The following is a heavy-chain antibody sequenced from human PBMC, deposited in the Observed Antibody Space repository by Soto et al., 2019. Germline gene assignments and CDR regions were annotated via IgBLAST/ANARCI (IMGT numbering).Heavy chain of an antibody. Sequence: QVQLVESGGGVVQPGRSLRLSCAASGFTFSSYGMHWVRQAPGKGLEWVAVISYDGSNKYYADSVKGRFTISRDNSKNTLYLQMNSLRAEDTAVYYCAKGVEMATGGGFDYWGQGTLVTVSS. CDR3: AKGVEMATGGGFDY. CDR1: GFTFSSYG. D-gene: IGHD5-12*01. CDR2: ISYDGSNK. J-gene: IGHJ4*02. V-gene: IGHV3-30*18.